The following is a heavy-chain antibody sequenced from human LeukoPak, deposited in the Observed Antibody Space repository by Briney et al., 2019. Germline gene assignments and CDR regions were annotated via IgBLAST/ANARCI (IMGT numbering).Heavy chain of an antibody. CDR2: IYYGGST. Sequence: PSQTLSLTCTVSGGSISSGDYYWSWIRQPPGKGLEWIGYIYYGGSTYYNPSLKSRVTISVDTSKNQFSLKLSSVTAADTAVYYCARGVELGYCSSTSCYGPSWFDPWGQGTLVTISS. CDR1: GGSISSGDYY. V-gene: IGHV4-30-4*01. D-gene: IGHD2-2*01. CDR3: ARGVELGYCSSTSCYGPSWFDP. J-gene: IGHJ5*02.